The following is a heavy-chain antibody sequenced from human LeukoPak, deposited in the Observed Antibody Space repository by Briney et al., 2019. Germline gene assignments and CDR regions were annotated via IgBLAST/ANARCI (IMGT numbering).Heavy chain of an antibody. D-gene: IGHD3-10*01. CDR1: GGSISGSSYC. CDR3: VAYDSGNYRAYFDS. V-gene: IGHV4-39*07. J-gene: IGHJ4*02. Sequence: SENLSLTCTVSGGSISGSSYCWGWVRQPPGKRLEWIASIYYSGIKTFYNPSLKSRVTISGDTSNNQFSLNLNSVTAADTAVFYCVAYDSGNYRAYFDSWGQGIMVTVSS. CDR2: IYYSGIKT.